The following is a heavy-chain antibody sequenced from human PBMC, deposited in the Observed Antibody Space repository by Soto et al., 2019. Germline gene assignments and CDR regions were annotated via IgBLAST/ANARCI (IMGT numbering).Heavy chain of an antibody. Sequence: QVLLVQSGAEMKQPGSSVSVSCKASGASFTNYAFTWVRQAPGQGPEWLGGIILALGTPHYSQRFQCRLTITADESSSTVYMELGILRLDDTAVYYCGRYCTNTKCRGGYYLDLWGQGTRRTVSS. CDR3: GRYCTNTKCRGGYYLDL. CDR2: IILALGTP. J-gene: IGHJ5*02. V-gene: IGHV1-69*01. CDR1: GASFTNYA. D-gene: IGHD2-8*01.